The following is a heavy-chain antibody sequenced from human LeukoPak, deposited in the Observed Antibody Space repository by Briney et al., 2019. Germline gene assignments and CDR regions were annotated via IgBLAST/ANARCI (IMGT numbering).Heavy chain of an antibody. CDR2: TSDTGGIT. J-gene: IGHJ4*02. V-gene: IGHV3-23*01. Sequence: PGGSLRLSCAASGFTFSSSAMSWVRQAPGKGLKWVSSTSDTGGITYYADSVKGRFTTSRDNSRNTLYLQVNSLRAEDTAVYYCARISGGSYSDFWGQGTLVTVSS. CDR3: ARISGGSYSDF. D-gene: IGHD2-15*01. CDR1: GFTFSSSA.